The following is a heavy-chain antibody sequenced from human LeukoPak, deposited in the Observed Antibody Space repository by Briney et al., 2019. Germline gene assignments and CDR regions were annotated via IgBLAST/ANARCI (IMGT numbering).Heavy chain of an antibody. D-gene: IGHD3-10*01. Sequence: GGSLRLSCVGSGFTFRSHAMSWVRQAPEKGLEFVSGIYENGGTTYYADSVKGRFSISRDNSKNTLYLQMNSLRVEDTAVYYCARDWFGELIWGQGTLVTVSS. CDR1: GFTFRSHA. J-gene: IGHJ4*02. CDR3: ARDWFGELI. CDR2: IYENGGTT. V-gene: IGHV3-23*01.